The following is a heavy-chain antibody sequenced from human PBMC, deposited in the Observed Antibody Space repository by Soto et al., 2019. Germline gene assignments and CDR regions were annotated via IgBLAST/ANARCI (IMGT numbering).Heavy chain of an antibody. V-gene: IGHV6-1*01. D-gene: IGHD1-1*01. CDR1: GDSVSTNIAS. J-gene: IGHJ3*01. CDR2: TYYRSKWYN. CDR3: PRGRYSAFKF. Sequence: SPTLSLTCAISGDSVSTNIASWHWVRQSPSRGLEWLGRTYYRSKWYNDYAVSVKSRITISPDTSKNQFSLQLNYVTPGDTAVYYCPRGRYSAFKFWDRGTMVTVSS.